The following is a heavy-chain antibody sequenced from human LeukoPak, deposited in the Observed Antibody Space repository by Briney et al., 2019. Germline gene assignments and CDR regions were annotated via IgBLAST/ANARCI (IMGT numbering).Heavy chain of an antibody. CDR2: IGGSGGST. V-gene: IGHV3-23*01. D-gene: IGHD6-13*01. Sequence: GGSLRLSCAASGFTFSSYAMSWVRQAPGKGLEWVSSIGGSGGSTYYADSVKGRFTISRDNSKNTLYLQMNSLRAEDTAVYYCAKVETAAAATPRGFDCWGQGTLVTVSS. CDR3: AKVETAAAATPRGFDC. CDR1: GFTFSSYA. J-gene: IGHJ4*02.